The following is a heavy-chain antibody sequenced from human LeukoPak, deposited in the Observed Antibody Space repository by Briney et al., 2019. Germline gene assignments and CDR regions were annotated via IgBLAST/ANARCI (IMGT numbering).Heavy chain of an antibody. CDR3: ARLIVVVAATPPEDAFDI. J-gene: IGHJ3*02. CDR1: GFTFSSYW. CDR2: IKQDGGEK. D-gene: IGHD2-15*01. Sequence: GGSLRLSCAASGFTFSSYWMSWVRQAPGKGLEWVANIKQDGGEKYYVDSVKGRFTISRDNALNSLYLQMNSLRAEDTAVYYCARLIVVVAATPPEDAFDIWGQGTMVTVSS. V-gene: IGHV3-7*01.